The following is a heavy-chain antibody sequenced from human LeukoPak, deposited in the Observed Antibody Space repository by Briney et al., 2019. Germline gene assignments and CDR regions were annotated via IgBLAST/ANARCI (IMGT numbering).Heavy chain of an antibody. CDR3: ARSVQWLPY. CDR2: ISGSGTTM. V-gene: IGHV3-48*03. D-gene: IGHD6-19*01. J-gene: IGHJ4*02. CDR1: GFTFSSYE. Sequence: PGGSLRLSCVASGFTFSSYEMNWLRQSPGEGLEWVSYISGSGTTMYYADSVKGRFTISRDNAKNSLYLQMNSLRAEDTAIYYCARSVQWLPYWGQGTLVTVSS.